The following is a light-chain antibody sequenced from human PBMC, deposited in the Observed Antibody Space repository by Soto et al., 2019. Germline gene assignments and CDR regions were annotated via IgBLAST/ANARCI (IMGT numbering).Light chain of an antibody. Sequence: DIQMTQSPCTLSASVGDRVTITCRASQSVRSWLAWYQQKPGRAPKFLIYDASSLESGVPSRFSGSGSGTEFTLTISNLQPDDFAVYYCQQYGSSLTFGGGTKVDIK. CDR3: QQYGSSLT. J-gene: IGKJ4*01. V-gene: IGKV1-5*01. CDR2: DAS. CDR1: QSVRSW.